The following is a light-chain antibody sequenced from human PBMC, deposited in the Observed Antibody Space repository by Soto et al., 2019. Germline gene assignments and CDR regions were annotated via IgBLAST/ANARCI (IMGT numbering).Light chain of an antibody. CDR3: GSWDSSLSAYV. Sequence: QYVRTEPPSVSAAPGQKVTISCSGSSSNIGGNSVSWYQQLPVTAPKLLIYDDNKRPSGIPYRFSGSKSGTSATLGITGFQTGDEADYYCGSWDSSLSAYVFGTGTKVTVL. CDR2: DDN. V-gene: IGLV1-51*01. CDR1: SSNIGGNS. J-gene: IGLJ1*01.